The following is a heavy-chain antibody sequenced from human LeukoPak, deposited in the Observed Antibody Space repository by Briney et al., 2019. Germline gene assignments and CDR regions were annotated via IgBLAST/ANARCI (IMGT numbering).Heavy chain of an antibody. CDR3: ARRRRLLAAAGVKEFDY. D-gene: IGHD6-13*01. J-gene: IGHJ4*02. V-gene: IGHV4-34*01. CDR2: INHSGST. CDR1: GGSFSGYY. Sequence: PSETLSLTCAVYGGSFSGYYWSWIRQPPGKGLEWIVEINHSGSTNYNPSLKSRVTISVDTSKNQFSLKLSSVTAADTAVYYCARRRRLLAAAGVKEFDYWGQGTLVTVSS.